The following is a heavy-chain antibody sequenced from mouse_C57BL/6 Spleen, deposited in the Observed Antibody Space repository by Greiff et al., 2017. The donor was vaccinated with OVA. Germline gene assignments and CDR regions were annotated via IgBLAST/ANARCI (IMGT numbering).Heavy chain of an antibody. CDR3: ARTTTGDD. CDR1: GYTFTDYY. Sequence: EVQLQQSGPELVKPGASVKISCKASGYTFTDYYMNWVKQSHGKSLEWIGDINPNNGGTSYNQKFKGKATLTVDKSSSTAYMELRSLTSEDSAVYYCARTTTGDDWGKGTTLTVSS. CDR2: INPNNGGT. J-gene: IGHJ2*01. D-gene: IGHD1-1*01. V-gene: IGHV1-26*01.